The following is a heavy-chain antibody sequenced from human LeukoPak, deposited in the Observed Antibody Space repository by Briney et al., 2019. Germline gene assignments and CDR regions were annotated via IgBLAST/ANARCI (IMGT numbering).Heavy chain of an antibody. V-gene: IGHV3-30*02. CDR1: GFTFSNYW. Sequence: GGSLRLSCAASGFTFSNYWMHWVRQAPGKGLEWVAFIRYDGSNKYYADSVKGRFTISRDNSKNTLYLQMNSLRAEDTAVYYCANSNYYDSSGYSGPIWGQGTMVTVSS. CDR2: IRYDGSNK. D-gene: IGHD3-22*01. J-gene: IGHJ3*02. CDR3: ANSNYYDSSGYSGPI.